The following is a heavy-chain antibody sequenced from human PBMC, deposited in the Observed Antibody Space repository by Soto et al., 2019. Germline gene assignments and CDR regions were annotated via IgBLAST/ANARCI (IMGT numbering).Heavy chain of an antibody. Sequence: QVQLVQSGDEVRKPGSSVKVSCKASGYIFVNYGIAWVRQAPGQGLEWMGWIRPYSGNTHYASKVQGRLTMTTDTSTSSALLAPGSLPSDDTAVYYCAMVDNYVTPPPQDVWGQGTTITVSS. V-gene: IGHV1-18*01. CDR2: IRPYSGNT. CDR3: AMVDNYVTPPPQDV. J-gene: IGHJ6*02. CDR1: GYIFVNYG. D-gene: IGHD3-16*01.